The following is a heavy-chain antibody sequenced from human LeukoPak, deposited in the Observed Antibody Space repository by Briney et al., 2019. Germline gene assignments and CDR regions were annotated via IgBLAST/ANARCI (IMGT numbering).Heavy chain of an antibody. V-gene: IGHV3-21*01. CDR1: GFTFSSYS. J-gene: IGHJ4*02. Sequence: PGGSLRLSCAASGFTFSSYSMNWVRQAPGKGLEWVSSISSSSSYIYYADLVKGRFTISRDNAKNSLYLQMNSLRAEDTAVYYCARGTRLGELSLYTYWGQGTLVTVSS. CDR2: ISSSSSYI. D-gene: IGHD3-16*02. CDR3: ARGTRLGELSLYTY.